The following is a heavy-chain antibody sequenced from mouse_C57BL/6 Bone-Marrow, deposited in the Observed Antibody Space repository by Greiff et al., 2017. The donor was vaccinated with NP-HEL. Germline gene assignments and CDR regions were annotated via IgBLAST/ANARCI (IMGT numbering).Heavy chain of an antibody. V-gene: IGHV1-20*01. CDR1: GYSFTGYF. CDR3: ARSSRVRYFDV. J-gene: IGHJ1*03. CDR2: INPYNGDT. Sequence: DVKLQESGPELVKPGDSVKISCKASGYSFTGYFMNWVMQSHGKSLEWIGRINPYNGDTFYNQKFKGKATLTVDKSSSTAHMELRSLTSEDSAVYYCARSSRVRYFDVWGTGTTVTVSS.